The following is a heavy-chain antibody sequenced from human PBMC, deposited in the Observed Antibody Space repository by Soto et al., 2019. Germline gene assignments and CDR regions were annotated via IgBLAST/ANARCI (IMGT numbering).Heavy chain of an antibody. V-gene: IGHV4-4*02. J-gene: IGHJ5*02. D-gene: IGHD3-10*02. CDR3: ARANYYDRLGGSWFDP. CDR1: GGSISSSNW. CDR2: ISYSGST. Sequence: PSETLSLTCAVSGGSISSSNWWSWVRQPPGKGLEWIGEISYSGSTDYNPSLKSRVTISVDTSRTHFSLKLTSVTAADTAVYYCARANYYDRLGGSWFDPWGQGTLVTVSS.